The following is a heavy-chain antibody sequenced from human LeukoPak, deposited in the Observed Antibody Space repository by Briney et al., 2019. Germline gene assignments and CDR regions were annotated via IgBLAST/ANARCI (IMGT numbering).Heavy chain of an antibody. Sequence: SVKVSCKASGGTFSSYAISWVRQAPGQGLEWMGRIIPILGIANYAQKFQGRVSITADKSTSTAYMELSSLRSEDAAVYYCARVGSSNREDYWGQGTLVTVS. D-gene: IGHD6-13*01. CDR3: ARVGSSNREDY. V-gene: IGHV1-69*04. J-gene: IGHJ4*02. CDR2: IIPILGIA. CDR1: GGTFSSYA.